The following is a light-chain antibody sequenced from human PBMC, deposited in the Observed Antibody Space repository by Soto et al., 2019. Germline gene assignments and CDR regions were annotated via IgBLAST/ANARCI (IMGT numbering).Light chain of an antibody. V-gene: IGLV3-21*02. J-gene: IGLJ3*02. CDR1: NIGSKS. Sequence: SYELAQPPSVSVAPGQTARITCGGYNIGSKSVQWYQQKPGQAPVKVVPERFSGSKSGNTATLTISRVEAGDEADYYCSSYAGGIKWVFGGGTKLTVL. CDR3: SSYAGGIKWV.